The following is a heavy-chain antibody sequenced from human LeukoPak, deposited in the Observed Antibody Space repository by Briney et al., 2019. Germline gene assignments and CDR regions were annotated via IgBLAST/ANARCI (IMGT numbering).Heavy chain of an antibody. Sequence: PGGSLRLSCEASGFTFSSYTMTWVRQAPGKGLEWVSHISSGGDTTYYADSVKGRFTISRDNSKNTLYLQMNSLRAEDTAVYYCARESSGYFYWGQGTLVTVSS. V-gene: IGHV3-23*01. CDR1: GFTFSSYT. CDR3: ARESSGYFY. J-gene: IGHJ4*02. D-gene: IGHD3-22*01. CDR2: ISSGGDTT.